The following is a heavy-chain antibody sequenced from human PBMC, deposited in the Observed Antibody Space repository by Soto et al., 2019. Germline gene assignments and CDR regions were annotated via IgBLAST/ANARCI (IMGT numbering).Heavy chain of an antibody. CDR2: IDWDDDK. Sequence: SGPTLVSPTQTLALTCTFSGVSLSTSGMCVGWIRQPPGKALEWLARIDWDDDKYYSTPLKTRLTISKDTSKNQVVLTMTNMDPVDTATYYCARTIVATAQYTDYWGQGTLVTVSS. D-gene: IGHD5-12*01. CDR3: ARTIVATAQYTDY. V-gene: IGHV2-70*11. J-gene: IGHJ4*02. CDR1: GVSLSTSGMC.